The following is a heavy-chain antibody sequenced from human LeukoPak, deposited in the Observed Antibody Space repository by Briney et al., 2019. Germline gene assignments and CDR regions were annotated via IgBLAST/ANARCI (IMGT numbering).Heavy chain of an antibody. CDR1: AGSFSGYY. J-gene: IGHJ6*02. D-gene: IGHD3-10*01. V-gene: IGHV3-7*01. Sequence: PSETLSLTCAVYAGSFSGYYWSWIRQPPGKGLEWVANIKQDGSEKYYVDSVKGRFTISRDNAKNSLYLQMNSLRAEDTAVYYCARRVGSGSYYYYYGMDVWGQGTMVTVSS. CDR3: ARRVGSGSYYYYYGMDV. CDR2: IKQDGSEK.